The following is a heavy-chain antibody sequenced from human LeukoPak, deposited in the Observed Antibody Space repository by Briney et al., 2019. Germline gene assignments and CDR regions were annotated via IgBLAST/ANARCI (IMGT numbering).Heavy chain of an antibody. V-gene: IGHV4-59*08. J-gene: IGHJ4*02. CDR1: AGSINSYY. CDR3: ARSTMISFGGVPYYFDY. Sequence: SETLSLTCTVAAGSINSYYWTWIRQPPGKGLEWIGYIYYSGSVNYNPSLKSRVTISVDTSKNQFFLKLSSVTAADTAMYYCARSTMISFGGVPYYFDYWGQGTLVTVSS. D-gene: IGHD3-16*01. CDR2: IYYSGSV.